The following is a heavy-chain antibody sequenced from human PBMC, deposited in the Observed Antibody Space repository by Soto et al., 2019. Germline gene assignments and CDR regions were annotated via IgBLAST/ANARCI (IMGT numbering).Heavy chain of an antibody. D-gene: IGHD3-22*01. Sequence: PGESLQISCKGSGYSFTSYWISWVRQMPGKGLQWMGRIDPSDSYTNYSPSFQGHVTISADKSISTAYLQWTSLKASDTAMYYCARRKTLSSGYDSEYYYGMDVWGQGTTVTVSS. J-gene: IGHJ6*02. V-gene: IGHV5-10-1*01. CDR2: IDPSDSYT. CDR1: GYSFTSYW. CDR3: ARRKTLSSGYDSEYYYGMDV.